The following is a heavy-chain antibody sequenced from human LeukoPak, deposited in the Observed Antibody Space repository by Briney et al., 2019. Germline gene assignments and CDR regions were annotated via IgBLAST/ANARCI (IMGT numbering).Heavy chain of an antibody. V-gene: IGHV3-13*01. CDR1: GFTFANYD. CDR3: ERGEMWFVP. Sequence: GGSLRLSCAASGFTFANYDMHWVRQVTGEGLEWVSNILSSGDTQYSGSAKGRFTISRDNAKNSLYLQMNSLRAGDTAFYYCERGEMWFVPWGQGTLVTVSS. CDR2: ILSSGDT. J-gene: IGHJ5*02.